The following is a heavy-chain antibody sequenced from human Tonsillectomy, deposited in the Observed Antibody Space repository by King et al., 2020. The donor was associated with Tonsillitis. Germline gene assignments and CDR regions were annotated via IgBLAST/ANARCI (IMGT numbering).Heavy chain of an antibody. CDR2: IRYGGSNK. CDR3: AKDDRFGGLHIDY. CDR1: GFTFSSYG. D-gene: IGHD3-10*01. Sequence: VQLVESGGGVVQPGGSLRLSCAASGFTFSSYGMHWVRQAPGKGLEWVTYIRYGGSNKYYADSVKGRFTISRDNSKNTLYLQMNSLRAEDTAVYYCAKDDRFGGLHIDYWGQGTLVTVSS. V-gene: IGHV3-30*02. J-gene: IGHJ4*02.